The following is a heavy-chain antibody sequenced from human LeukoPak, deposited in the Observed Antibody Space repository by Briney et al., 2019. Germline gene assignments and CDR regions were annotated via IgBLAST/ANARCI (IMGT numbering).Heavy chain of an antibody. V-gene: IGHV3-7*01. CDR3: ARSLDFWSGYYRE. J-gene: IGHJ4*02. CDR2: IKQDGSEK. CDR1: GFTFSSYS. D-gene: IGHD3-3*01. Sequence: GGSLRLSCAASGFTFSSYSMNWVRQAPGKGLEWVANIKQDGSEKYYVDSVKGRFTISRDNAKNSLYLQMNSLRAEDTAVYYCARSLDFWSGYYREWGQGTLVTVSS.